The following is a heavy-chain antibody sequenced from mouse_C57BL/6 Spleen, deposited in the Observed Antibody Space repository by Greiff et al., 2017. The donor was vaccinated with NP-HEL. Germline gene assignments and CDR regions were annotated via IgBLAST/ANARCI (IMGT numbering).Heavy chain of an antibody. J-gene: IGHJ4*01. CDR1: GYTFTGHW. Sequence: VQLQQSGAELMKPGASVKLSCKATGYTFTGHWIEWVPQRPGHGLEWIGEILPGSGSTNYNEQFKGQATFTADTSSNTDYMQLSSLTTEDSVIYYGARCGIYYCNYYYAMDYWGQGTSVTVSS. V-gene: IGHV1-9*01. CDR3: ARCGIYYCNYYYAMDY. CDR2: ILPGSGST. D-gene: IGHD2-1*01.